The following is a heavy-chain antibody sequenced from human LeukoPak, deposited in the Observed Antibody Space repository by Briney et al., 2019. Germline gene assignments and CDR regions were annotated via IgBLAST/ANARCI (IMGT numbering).Heavy chain of an antibody. CDR3: QTGGTYFYGNTMYHTFDL. V-gene: IGHV1-24*01. D-gene: IGHD3-10*01. Sequence: ASVTVSSTVSGYTLSEVSIHWVRLAPGKGLEWMGGFDPEDGEPFNAQKFQVRARMNEDTSTDTANIDLSHLPPEDRPVYTFQTGGTYFYGNTMYHTFDLWGRGTLHSVSS. CDR1: GYTLSEVS. J-gene: IGHJ4*02. CDR2: FDPEDGEP.